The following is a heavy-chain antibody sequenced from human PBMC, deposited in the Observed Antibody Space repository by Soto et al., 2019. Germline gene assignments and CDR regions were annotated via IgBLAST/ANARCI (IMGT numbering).Heavy chain of an antibody. CDR2: ISAYNGNT. CDR3: ARDIDWNPIRGDAFDI. CDR1: GYTFTTYG. Sequence: QVQLVQSGAEVKKPGASVKVSCKASGYTFTTYGISWVRQAPGQGLEWMGWISAYNGNTNYAQKIQGRVTMTTDTSTSTAYMELRSLRSDDTAVYYCARDIDWNPIRGDAFDIWGQGTMVTVSS. V-gene: IGHV1-18*01. J-gene: IGHJ3*02. D-gene: IGHD1-1*01.